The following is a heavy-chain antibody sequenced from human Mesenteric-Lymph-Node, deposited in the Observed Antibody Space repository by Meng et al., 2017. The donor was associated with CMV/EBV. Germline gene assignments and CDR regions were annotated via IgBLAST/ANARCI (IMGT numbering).Heavy chain of an antibody. CDR1: GYNFSNFD. CDR3: ARGNGGSFDY. J-gene: IGHJ4*02. CDR2: MKPISGDT. Sequence: KVSCKASGYNFSNFDIHWVRQVPGQGLEWMGWMKPISGDTGYAQNFQGRVTMTRDTSITTAYLELSSLRSDDTAVYYCARGNGGSFDYWGQGSLVTVSS. V-gene: IGHV1-8*01. D-gene: IGHD3-10*01.